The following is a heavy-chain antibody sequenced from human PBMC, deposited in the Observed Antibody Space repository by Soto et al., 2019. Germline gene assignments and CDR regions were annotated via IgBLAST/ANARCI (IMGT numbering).Heavy chain of an antibody. V-gene: IGHV3-23*01. J-gene: IGHJ4*02. Sequence: GGSLRLSCAASGFTFYNYAMTWVRQAPGKGLEWVSVISGGGLTTYYADSVKGRFTISRDNSNNTLYLRMNSLRADDTAVYYCAKVITPHCDSPTCAPQFDVWGQGTLVTVSS. CDR2: ISGGGLTT. D-gene: IGHD3-9*01. CDR1: GFTFYNYA. CDR3: AKVITPHCDSPTCAPQFDV.